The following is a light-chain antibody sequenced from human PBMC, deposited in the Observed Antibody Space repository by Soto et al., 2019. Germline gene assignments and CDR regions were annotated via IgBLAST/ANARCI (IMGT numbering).Light chain of an antibody. CDR1: SSDVGGYNY. CDR2: DVS. J-gene: IGLJ2*01. Sequence: QSVLTQPASVSGSPGQSITISCTGTSSDVGGYNYVSLYQQHPGKAPKLMIYDVSNRPSGVSNRVSGSKSGNTASLTISGVQAEDEADYYCSSYTSSSTVVFGGGTKLTVL. CDR3: SSYTSSSTVV. V-gene: IGLV2-14*01.